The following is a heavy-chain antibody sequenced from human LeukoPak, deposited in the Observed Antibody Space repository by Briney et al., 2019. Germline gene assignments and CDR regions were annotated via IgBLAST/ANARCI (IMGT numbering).Heavy chain of an antibody. D-gene: IGHD3-9*01. V-gene: IGHV3-23*01. J-gene: IGHJ6*03. CDR3: AKCILAGYYKGYMDV. CDR2: ISGSGGST. CDR1: GFTFSSHG. Sequence: GGSLRLSCAASGFTFSSHGMSWVRQAPGKGLEWVSAISGSGGSTYYADSVKGRFTISRDNSKNTLYLQMNSLRAEDTAVYYCAKCILAGYYKGYMDVWGKGTTVTISS.